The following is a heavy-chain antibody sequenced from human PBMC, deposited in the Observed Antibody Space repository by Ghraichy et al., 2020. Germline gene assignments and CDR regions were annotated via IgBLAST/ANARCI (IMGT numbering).Heavy chain of an antibody. J-gene: IGHJ5*02. CDR3: ARRQNLIRGVNCFDP. CDR2: IYWNDEK. CDR1: GFSLSTSGVG. V-gene: IGHV2-5*01. D-gene: IGHD3-10*01. Sequence: SGPTLVKPTQTLTLTCSFSGFSLSTSGVGVGWIRQPPGKALERLALIYWNDEKSYSPSLKSRLTITKDTSKNQVVLTMTNVDPVDTATYYCARRQNLIRGVNCFDPWGQGTLVTVSS.